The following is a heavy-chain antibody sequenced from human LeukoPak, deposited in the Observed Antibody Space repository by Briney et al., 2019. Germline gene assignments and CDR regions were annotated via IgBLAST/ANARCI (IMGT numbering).Heavy chain of an antibody. Sequence: GGSLRLSCAASGFIFSSYAMHWVRQAPGKGLEYVSALTNNGGITYYTNSVRGRSTISRDNSKNTLYLQMGSLRPEDMAVYYCARVGATAGTANAFDIWGRGTMVTVCS. D-gene: IGHD1-26*01. CDR2: LTNNGGIT. V-gene: IGHV3-64*01. CDR3: ARVGATAGTANAFDI. J-gene: IGHJ3*02. CDR1: GFIFSSYA.